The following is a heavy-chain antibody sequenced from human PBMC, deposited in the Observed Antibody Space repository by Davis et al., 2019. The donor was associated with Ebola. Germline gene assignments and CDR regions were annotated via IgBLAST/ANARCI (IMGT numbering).Heavy chain of an antibody. CDR3: ARDLTSPYCGGDCYSYYYYGMDV. CDR2: INPSGGST. Sequence: ASVKVSCKASGYTFTSYYMHWVRQAPGQGLEWMGIINPSGGSTSYAQKFQGRVTMTRDTSTSTVYMELSSLRSEDTAVYYCARDLTSPYCGGDCYSYYYYGMDVWGQGTTVTVSS. V-gene: IGHV1-46*01. J-gene: IGHJ6*02. CDR1: GYTFTSYY. D-gene: IGHD2-21*02.